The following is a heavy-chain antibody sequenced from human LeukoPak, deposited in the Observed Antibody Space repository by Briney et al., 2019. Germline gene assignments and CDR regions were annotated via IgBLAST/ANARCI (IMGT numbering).Heavy chain of an antibody. CDR3: ARDRSGYDFPRIFSYYYMDV. V-gene: IGHV7-4-1*02. CDR1: GYAFINYA. Sequence: ASVKVSCKASGYAFINYAMNWVRQAPGQGLEWMGWINTNTGNTTYAQGFTGRFVFSLDTSVSTAYLQISSLKAEDTAVYYCARDRSGYDFPRIFSYYYMDVWGKGTTVTVSS. D-gene: IGHD5-12*01. J-gene: IGHJ6*03. CDR2: INTNTGNT.